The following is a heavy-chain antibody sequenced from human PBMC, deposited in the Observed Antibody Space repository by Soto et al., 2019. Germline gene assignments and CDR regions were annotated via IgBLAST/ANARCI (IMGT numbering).Heavy chain of an antibody. Sequence: QVQLVESGGGVVQPGTSLRLSCAASGFTFSTYGMHWVRQAPGEGLEWVVAISYDGVNKYYADSVKGRFTISRDNSKNTLYLQMSSLRVDDTAVYYCAGGIRGVISWFDPWGQGTPVTVSS. CDR2: ISYDGVNK. J-gene: IGHJ5*02. CDR1: GFTFSTYG. V-gene: IGHV3-30*03. D-gene: IGHD3-10*01. CDR3: AGGIRGVISWFDP.